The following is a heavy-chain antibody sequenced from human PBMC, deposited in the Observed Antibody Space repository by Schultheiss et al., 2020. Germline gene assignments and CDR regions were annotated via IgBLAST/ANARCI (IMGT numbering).Heavy chain of an antibody. D-gene: IGHD2-2*02. CDR1: GGSISSGDYY. CDR2: IYHSGST. V-gene: IGHV4-30-2*01. Sequence: SETLSLTCTVSGGSISSGDYYWSWIRQPPGKGLEWIGYIYHSGSTYYNPSLKSRVTISVDRSKNQFSLKLSSVTAADTAVYYCTRVGYCSSTSCYKKGDYYYYYMDVWGKGTTVTVYS. CDR3: TRVGYCSSTSCYKKGDYYYYYMDV. J-gene: IGHJ6*03.